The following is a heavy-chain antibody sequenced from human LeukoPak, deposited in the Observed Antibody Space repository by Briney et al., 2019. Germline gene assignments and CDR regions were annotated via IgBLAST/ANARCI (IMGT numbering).Heavy chain of an antibody. Sequence: GRSLRLSCAASGFTFSSYAMHWVRQAPGKGLEWVAVISYDGSNKYYADSVKGRFTISRDNSKNTLYLQMNSLRAEDTAVYYCAKEASYEDYFDYWGQGTLVTVSS. J-gene: IGHJ4*02. V-gene: IGHV3-30*04. CDR3: AKEASYEDYFDY. CDR2: ISYDGSNK. CDR1: GFTFSSYA. D-gene: IGHD3-3*01.